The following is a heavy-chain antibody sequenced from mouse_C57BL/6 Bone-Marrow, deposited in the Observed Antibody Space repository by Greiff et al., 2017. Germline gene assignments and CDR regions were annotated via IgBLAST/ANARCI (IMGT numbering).Heavy chain of an antibody. J-gene: IGHJ2*01. CDR2: IRSKSSNYAT. D-gene: IGHD1-1*01. V-gene: IGHV10-3*01. CDR3: VRGYYGSSHVYFDY. CDR1: GFTFNTYA. Sequence: EVHLVESGGGLVQPKGSLKLSCAASGFTFNTYAMHWVRQAPGKGLEWVARIRSKSSNYATYYADSVKDRFTISRGDSQSMLYLQMNNLKTEDTAMYYCVRGYYGSSHVYFDYWGQGTTLTVSS.